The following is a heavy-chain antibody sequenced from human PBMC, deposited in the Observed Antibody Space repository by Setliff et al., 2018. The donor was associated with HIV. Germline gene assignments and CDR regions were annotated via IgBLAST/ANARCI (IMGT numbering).Heavy chain of an antibody. D-gene: IGHD3-10*01. Sequence: PSETLSLTCTVSGGSISSDYWGWIRQPPGKGMEWIGFIYDSGSTNYNPSLESRVTISVDTSKNQFSLKLSAVTAADTAVYYCARAIGIISLYYFDSWGQGTLVTVSS. J-gene: IGHJ4*02. CDR1: GGSISSDY. CDR3: ARAIGIISLYYFDS. V-gene: IGHV4-59*01. CDR2: IYDSGST.